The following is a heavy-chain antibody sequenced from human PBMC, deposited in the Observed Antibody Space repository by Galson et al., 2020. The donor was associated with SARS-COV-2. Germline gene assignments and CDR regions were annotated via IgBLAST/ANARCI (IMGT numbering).Heavy chain of an antibody. CDR2: ISSSSSYI. D-gene: IGHD3-9*01. CDR1: GFTFSTYS. Sequence: GGSLRLSCAASGFTFSTYSMNWVRQAPGKGLEWVSSISSSSSYIYYADSVKGRFTISRDNAKNSLYLQMNSLRAEDTAVYYCARDGVPVKYDILTGYYLQYYYYGMDVWGQETTVTVSS. CDR3: ARDGVPVKYDILTGYYLQYYYYGMDV. J-gene: IGHJ6*02. V-gene: IGHV3-21*01.